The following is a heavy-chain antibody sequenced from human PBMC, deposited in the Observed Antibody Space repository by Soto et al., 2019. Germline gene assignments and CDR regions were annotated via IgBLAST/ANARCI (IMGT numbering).Heavy chain of an antibody. CDR1: GLTFSSSV. CDR2: ISDSGKNT. Sequence: EVQLLESGGGWVQPGGSLRLSCAASGLTFSSSVMTWVRQAPETGLEWVSGISDSGKNTYYADFVKGRFTISRDNSKNTLYLQMNSLRVEDTAVYYCATVRDAYYYFLDVWGKGTTVTVSS. J-gene: IGHJ6*03. V-gene: IGHV3-23*01. CDR3: ATVRDAYYYFLDV.